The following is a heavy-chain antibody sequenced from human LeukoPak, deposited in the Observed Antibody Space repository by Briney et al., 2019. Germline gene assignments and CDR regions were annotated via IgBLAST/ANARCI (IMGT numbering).Heavy chain of an antibody. Sequence: SETLSLTCAVSGDSISSGGYSWTWIRQTPGKGLEWIAYIHDSGSTYYNPSLKSRLSISIDPSKNQSSLKLTSVTAADTAVYYCARVVAAAGNNWFDPWGQGTLVTVSS. J-gene: IGHJ5*02. CDR2: IHDSGST. CDR1: GDSISSGGYS. V-gene: IGHV4-30-4*07. D-gene: IGHD6-13*01. CDR3: ARVVAAAGNNWFDP.